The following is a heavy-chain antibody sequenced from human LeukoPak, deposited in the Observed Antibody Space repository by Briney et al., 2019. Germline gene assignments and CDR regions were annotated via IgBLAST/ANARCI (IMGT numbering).Heavy chain of an antibody. D-gene: IGHD3-22*01. CDR2: ISGSGISR. V-gene: IGHV3-23*01. J-gene: IGHJ4*02. Sequence: PGGSLRLSCAASGFTFSSYAMSWVRQAPGKGLEWVSAISGSGISRYYADSVKGRFTISRDNSKNTLYLQMNSLRAEDTAVYYCAKDYYDSSGNTRGFDCWGQGTLVTVSS. CDR1: GFTFSSYA. CDR3: AKDYYDSSGNTRGFDC.